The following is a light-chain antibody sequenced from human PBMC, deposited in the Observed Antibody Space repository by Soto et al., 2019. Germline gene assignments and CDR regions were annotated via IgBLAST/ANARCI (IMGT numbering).Light chain of an antibody. CDR1: NSNIGANYD. CDR3: QSYDSSLTVV. J-gene: IGLJ2*01. Sequence: QAVVTQPPSVSGAPGQRVTISCTGSNSNIGANYDLHWYQQLPGTAPKLLIYGNYNRPSGVPDRFSASKSGTSASLAITGLQAEDEADYYCQSYDSSLTVVFGGGTKLTVL. CDR2: GNY. V-gene: IGLV1-40*01.